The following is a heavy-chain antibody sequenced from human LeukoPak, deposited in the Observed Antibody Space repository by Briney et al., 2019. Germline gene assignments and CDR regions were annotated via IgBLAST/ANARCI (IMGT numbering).Heavy chain of an antibody. D-gene: IGHD3-3*01. V-gene: IGHV3-21*01. CDR1: RFTFSRYS. CDR3: ARGTYYDFPNCFDP. Sequence: GSLRLSCAASRFTFSRYSMNWVRQAPGKGLEWVSFISSSSSHIYYADSVKGRFTISRDNARNSLYLQMNSLRAEDAAVYYCARGTYYDFPNCFDPWGQGTLVTVSS. CDR2: ISSSSSHI. J-gene: IGHJ5*02.